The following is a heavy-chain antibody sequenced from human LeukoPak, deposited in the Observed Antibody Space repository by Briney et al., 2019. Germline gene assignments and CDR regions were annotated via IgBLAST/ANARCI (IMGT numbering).Heavy chain of an antibody. Sequence: SETLSLTCDVYGGSFSGYYWSWIRQPPGKGLEWIGYIYYSGSTDYNPSLKSRVAISVDTSKNQFSLKLSSVPAADTAVYYCARGSIVVVPAAIGGINWFDPWGQGTLVTVSS. J-gene: IGHJ5*02. CDR1: GGSFSGYY. CDR3: ARGSIVVVPAAIGGINWFDP. CDR2: IYYSGST. V-gene: IGHV4-34*09. D-gene: IGHD2-2*01.